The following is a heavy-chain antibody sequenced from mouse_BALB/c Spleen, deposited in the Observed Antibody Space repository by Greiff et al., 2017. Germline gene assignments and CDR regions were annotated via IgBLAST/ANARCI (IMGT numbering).Heavy chain of an antibody. CDR3: ARNIYYYGSSDWYFDV. CDR2: IYPGDGST. J-gene: IGHJ1*01. V-gene: IGHV1S56*01. D-gene: IGHD1-1*01. CDR1: GYTFTSYY. Sequence: QVQLKESGPELVKPGASVKMSCKASGYTFTSYYIHWVKQRPGQGLEWIGWIYPGDGSTKYNEKFKGKTTLTADKSSSTAYMLLSSLTSEDSAIYFCARNIYYYGSSDWYFDVWGAGTTVTVSS.